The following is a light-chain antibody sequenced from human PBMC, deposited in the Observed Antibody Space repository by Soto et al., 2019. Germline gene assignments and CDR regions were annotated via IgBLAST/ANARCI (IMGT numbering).Light chain of an antibody. Sequence: QSALTQPASVSGSPGQSITISCTGTSSDVGAFNFVSWYQQHPGKAPKLVIYDVRHRPSGVSDRFSGSKSGNTASLTIYGLQAEDEADYYCTSHTTTSPPVLFGGGTTLTVL. J-gene: IGLJ2*01. CDR3: TSHTTTSPPVL. CDR1: SSDVGAFNF. V-gene: IGLV2-14*03. CDR2: DVR.